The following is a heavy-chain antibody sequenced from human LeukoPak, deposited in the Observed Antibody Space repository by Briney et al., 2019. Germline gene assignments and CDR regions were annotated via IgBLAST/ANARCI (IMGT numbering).Heavy chain of an antibody. CDR3: AKYHSSGWYYYYYMDV. J-gene: IGHJ6*03. CDR1: GFTFSGSA. D-gene: IGHD6-19*01. Sequence: PGGSLRLSCAASGFTFSGSAMHWVRQASGKGLEWVGRIRRKANSYATAYAASVKGRVTISRDDSKNTLYLQMNSLRAEDTAVYYCAKYHSSGWYYYYYMDVWGKGTTVTVSS. CDR2: IRRKANSYAT. V-gene: IGHV3-73*01.